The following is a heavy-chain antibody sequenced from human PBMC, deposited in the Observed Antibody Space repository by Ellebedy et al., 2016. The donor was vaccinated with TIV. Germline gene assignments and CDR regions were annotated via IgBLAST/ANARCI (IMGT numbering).Heavy chain of an antibody. V-gene: IGHV3-21*01. CDR2: IGSSSGYI. Sequence: GESLKISCAASGFTFNSYNMHWVRPAPGKGLEWVSSIGSSSGYIYYADSVKGRFTISRDNAENSLYLQMNSLRAEDTAVYYCARDRIVGATSYGYWGQGALVTVSS. D-gene: IGHD1-26*01. CDR3: ARDRIVGATSYGY. CDR1: GFTFNSYN. J-gene: IGHJ4*02.